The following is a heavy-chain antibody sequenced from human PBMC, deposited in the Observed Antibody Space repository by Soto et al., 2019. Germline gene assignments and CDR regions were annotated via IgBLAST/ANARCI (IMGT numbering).Heavy chain of an antibody. Sequence: QVQLQESGPGLVKPSQTLSLTCIVSGDSITSGNYYWSLIRQHPGKGLEWIGYIHHSGNTYYIPSLNSRLSLSMDTSKNQFSLQLSSVTAADTALYYCARPNYDIFTGLSGFDIWGQGTMVTVSS. CDR2: IHHSGNT. CDR1: GDSITSGNYY. CDR3: ARPNYDIFTGLSGFDI. V-gene: IGHV4-31*03. J-gene: IGHJ3*02. D-gene: IGHD3-9*01.